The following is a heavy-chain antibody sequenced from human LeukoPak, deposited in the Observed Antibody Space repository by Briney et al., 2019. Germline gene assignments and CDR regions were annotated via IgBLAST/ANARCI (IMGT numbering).Heavy chain of an antibody. V-gene: IGHV3-30*04. D-gene: IGHD1-26*01. CDR3: ANIVGASEPH. Sequence: GSLRLSCAASGFTFSSYAMHWVRQAPGKGLEWVAVISYDGSNKYYADSVKGRFTISRDNSKNTLYLQMNSLRAEDTAVYYCANIVGASEPHWGQGTLVTVSS. CDR2: ISYDGSNK. J-gene: IGHJ4*02. CDR1: GFTFSSYA.